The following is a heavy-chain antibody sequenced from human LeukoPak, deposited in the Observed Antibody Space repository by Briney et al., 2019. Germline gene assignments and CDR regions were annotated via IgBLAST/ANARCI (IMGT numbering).Heavy chain of an antibody. CDR3: ARDEVFGEYYYYYGMDV. CDR2: ISAYNGNT. V-gene: IGHV1-18*01. D-gene: IGHD3-3*01. CDR1: GYTFTSYG. J-gene: IGHJ6*02. Sequence: GASVKVSCKASGYTFTSYGISWVRQAPGQGLEWMGWISAYNGNTNYAQKLQGRVTMTTDTSTSTAYMELRSLRSDDTAVYYCARDEVFGEYYYYYGMDVWGQGTTVTVSS.